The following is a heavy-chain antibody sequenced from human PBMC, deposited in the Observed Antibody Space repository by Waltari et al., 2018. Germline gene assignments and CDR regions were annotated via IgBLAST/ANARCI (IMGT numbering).Heavy chain of an antibody. CDR3: ARVFHGFDI. Sequence: QVQLQESGSGQVKPPETLSHTCTVSGGTISGYHWSWIRQPPGKGLEWIGNIYYTGCTNYNPSLKSRVTISVDTSKKQFSLNLSSVTAADTAVYFCARVFHGFDIWGQGTMVTVSS. CDR1: GGTISGYH. V-gene: IGHV4-59*01. J-gene: IGHJ3*02. CDR2: IYYTGCT.